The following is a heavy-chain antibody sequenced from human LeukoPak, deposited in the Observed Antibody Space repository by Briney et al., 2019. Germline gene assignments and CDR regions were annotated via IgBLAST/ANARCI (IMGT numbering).Heavy chain of an antibody. CDR3: ARGYYDFWSGSGPGWFDP. Sequence: SSVKVSCKASGGTFSSYATSWVRQAPGQGLEWMGRIIPIFGTANYAQKFQGRVTITTDESTSTAYMELSSLRSEDTAVYYCARGYYDFWSGSGPGWFDPWGQGTLVTVSS. CDR1: GGTFSSYA. D-gene: IGHD3-3*01. V-gene: IGHV1-69*05. J-gene: IGHJ5*02. CDR2: IIPIFGTA.